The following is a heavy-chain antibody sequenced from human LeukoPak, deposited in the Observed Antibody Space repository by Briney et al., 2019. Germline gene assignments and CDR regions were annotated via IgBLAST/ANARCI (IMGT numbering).Heavy chain of an antibody. J-gene: IGHJ4*02. CDR2: FDPEDGET. CDR1: GYTLTELS. Sequence: GASVKVSCKVSGYTLTELSMHRVRQAPGRGLEWMGGFDPEDGETIYAQKFQGRVTMTEDTSTDTAYMELSSLRSEDTAVYYCATTIKDYYGSGSFFDYWGQGTLVTVSS. V-gene: IGHV1-24*01. D-gene: IGHD3-10*01. CDR3: ATTIKDYYGSGSFFDY.